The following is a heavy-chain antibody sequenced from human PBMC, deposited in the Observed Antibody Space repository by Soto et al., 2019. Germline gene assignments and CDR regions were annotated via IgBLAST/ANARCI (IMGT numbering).Heavy chain of an antibody. CDR2: IYYSGRT. CDR3: ARGYCSSTICYIWDNWFDP. Sequence: SETLSLTCTVSGGSISSYYWSWIRQPPGKGLERIGYIYYSGRTNYNPSIKSRVTISVDTSKNQFSLKLSSVTAVDTVVYYCARGYCSSTICYIWDNWFDPWGQGTRVTVS. D-gene: IGHD2-2*02. V-gene: IGHV4-59*01. J-gene: IGHJ5*02. CDR1: GGSISSYY.